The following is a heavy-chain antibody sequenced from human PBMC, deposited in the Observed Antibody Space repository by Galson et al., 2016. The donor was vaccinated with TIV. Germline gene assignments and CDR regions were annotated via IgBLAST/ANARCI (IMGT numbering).Heavy chain of an antibody. CDR1: GVTFSMHS. CDR2: ILPMFGTT. J-gene: IGHJ4*02. D-gene: IGHD3-3*01. CDR3: ARRGADDFWNDYYLGYFDY. Sequence: SVKVSCKGPGVTFSMHSITWVRQAPGQGLEWMGGILPMFGTTNYAQKFQGRITITADKSTSTAYMELSSLRSEDTAFYYCARRGADDFWNDYYLGYFDYWGQGTLVAVSS. V-gene: IGHV1-69*06.